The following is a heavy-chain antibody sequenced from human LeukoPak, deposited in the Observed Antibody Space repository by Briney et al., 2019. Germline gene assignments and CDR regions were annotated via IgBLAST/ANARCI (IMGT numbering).Heavy chain of an antibody. V-gene: IGHV3-20*04. D-gene: IGHD3-10*01. Sequence: GGSLRLSCAASGFTFDDYGMSWARQAPGKGLEWVSGINWNGGSTGYADSVKGRFTISRDNSKNMLYLEMNSLSAEDTAVYYCVRDYYGIDYWGQGTLVTVSS. CDR2: INWNGGST. CDR1: GFTFDDYG. J-gene: IGHJ4*02. CDR3: VRDYYGIDY.